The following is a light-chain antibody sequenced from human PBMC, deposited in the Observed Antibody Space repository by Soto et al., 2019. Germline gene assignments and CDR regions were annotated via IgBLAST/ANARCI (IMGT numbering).Light chain of an antibody. CDR3: QAWGNGFRV. Sequence: QAVVTQSPSASASLGASVKLTCTLSSGHSSYAIAWHQQQPEKGPRYLMNVNTDGSHDKGDGIPDRFSGSSSGAERYLTISSLQSEDEADYYCQAWGNGFRVFGGGTKLTVL. CDR1: SGHSSYA. J-gene: IGLJ2*01. V-gene: IGLV4-69*01. CDR2: VNTDGSH.